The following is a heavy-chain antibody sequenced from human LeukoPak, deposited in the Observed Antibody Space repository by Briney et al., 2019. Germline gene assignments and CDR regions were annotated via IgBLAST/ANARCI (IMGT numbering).Heavy chain of an antibody. V-gene: IGHV4-39*07. CDR3: ARDAEGSWDY. D-gene: IGHD6-13*01. Sequence: SETLSLTCTVSGGSISTSNYYWGWIRQPPGKGLEWIGNIFYSGSTYYSPSLKSRVTISLDTSRNQFSLKLTSVTAADTAVYYCARDAEGSWDYGGQGTLVTVSS. CDR2: IFYSGST. CDR1: GGSISTSNYY. J-gene: IGHJ4*02.